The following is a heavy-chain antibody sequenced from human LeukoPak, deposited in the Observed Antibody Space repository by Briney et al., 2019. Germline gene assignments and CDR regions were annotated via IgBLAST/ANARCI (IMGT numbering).Heavy chain of an antibody. CDR1: GFTFSSYG. V-gene: IGHV3-30*02. CDR2: IRYDGSNI. J-gene: IGHJ5*02. CDR3: AKRYGSGSYYNVDWFDH. Sequence: PGGSLRLSCAASGFTFSSYGMHWVRQAPGKGLEWVAFIRYDGSNIYYVDSVKGRFTISRDNSKNTLYLQMNSLRAEDTAVYYCAKRYGSGSYYNVDWFDHWGQGTLVTVSS. D-gene: IGHD3-10*01.